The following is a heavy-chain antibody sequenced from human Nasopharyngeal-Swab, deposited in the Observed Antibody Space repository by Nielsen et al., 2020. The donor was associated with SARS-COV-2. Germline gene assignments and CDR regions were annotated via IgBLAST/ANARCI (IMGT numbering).Heavy chain of an antibody. CDR3: AKDVAARLRDYYYYMDV. CDR2: ISYDGSNK. CDR1: GFTFSSYA. J-gene: IGHJ6*03. Sequence: GESLKISCAASGFTFSSYAMHWVRQAPGKGLEWVAVISYDGSNKYYADSVKGRFTISRDNSKNTLYLQMNSLRAEDTAVYYCAKDVAARLRDYYYYMDVWGKGTTVTVSS. D-gene: IGHD6-19*01. V-gene: IGHV3-30*04.